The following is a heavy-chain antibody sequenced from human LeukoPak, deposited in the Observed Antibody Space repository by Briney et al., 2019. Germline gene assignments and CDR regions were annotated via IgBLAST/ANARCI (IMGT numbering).Heavy chain of an antibody. CDR3: ARDHTETSSLNFRNYYYYGMDI. Sequence: SETLSLTCTVSGGSISSYYWSWIRQPPGKGLEWIGYIYYSGSNNYNPSLKSRVTMSADTSKNQFSLKLSSVTAADTAIYYCARDHTETSSLNFRNYYYYGMDIWGQGTTVIVSS. CDR1: GGSISSYY. CDR2: IYYSGSN. J-gene: IGHJ6*02. D-gene: IGHD4-11*01. V-gene: IGHV4-59*12.